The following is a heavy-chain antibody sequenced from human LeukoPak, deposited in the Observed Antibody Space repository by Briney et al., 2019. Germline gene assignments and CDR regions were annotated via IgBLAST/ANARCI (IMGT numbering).Heavy chain of an antibody. J-gene: IGHJ4*02. Sequence: SETLSLPCTVSGGSISSYYWSWVRQPPGKGLEWIGYIYYSGSTNYNPSLKSRVTISVDTSKNQFSLKLSSVNAADTAVFYCARQGYSDFSSRPFDYWGQGTLVTVSS. CDR1: GGSISSYY. D-gene: IGHD1-26*01. CDR3: ARQGYSDFSSRPFDY. V-gene: IGHV4-59*08. CDR2: IYYSGST.